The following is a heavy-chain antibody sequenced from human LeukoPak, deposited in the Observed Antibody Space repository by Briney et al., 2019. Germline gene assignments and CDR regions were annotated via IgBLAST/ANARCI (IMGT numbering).Heavy chain of an antibody. CDR2: IWYDGSNK. Sequence: GGSLRLSCAASGFTFSSYGMHWVRQAPGKGLEWVAVIWYDGSNKYYADSVKGRFTISRDNSKNTLYLQMNSLRAEDTAVYYCARDYTAMVIGYWGQGTLVTVSS. CDR1: GFTFSSYG. V-gene: IGHV3-33*01. J-gene: IGHJ4*02. CDR3: ARDYTAMVIGY. D-gene: IGHD5-18*01.